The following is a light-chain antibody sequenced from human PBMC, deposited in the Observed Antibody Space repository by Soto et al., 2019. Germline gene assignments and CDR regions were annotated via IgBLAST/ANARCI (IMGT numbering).Light chain of an antibody. CDR3: QQYGTSPRT. CDR1: QTISNNY. Sequence: IVLTQSPGTLSLSPGEGATLSCRASQTISNNYLAWYQHKPGQAPRLLIYAASTRATGIPDRFSGSGSGADFTLTVNRLEPEDFAVYYCQQYGTSPRTF. V-gene: IGKV3-20*01. CDR2: AAS. J-gene: IGKJ1*01.